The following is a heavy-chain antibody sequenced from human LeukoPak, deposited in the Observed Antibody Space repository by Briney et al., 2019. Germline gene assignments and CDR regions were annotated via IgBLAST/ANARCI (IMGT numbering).Heavy chain of an antibody. D-gene: IGHD3-22*01. CDR1: GFTFSSYG. V-gene: IGHV3-33*01. J-gene: IGHJ4*02. Sequence: PGGSLRLSCAASGFTFSSYGMHWVRQAPGKGLEWVAVIWYDGSNKYYADSVKGRFTISRDNSKDTLYLQMNSLRAEDTAVYYCAREAPGSYDSSGYYFDYWGQGTLVTVSS. CDR2: IWYDGSNK. CDR3: AREAPGSYDSSGYYFDY.